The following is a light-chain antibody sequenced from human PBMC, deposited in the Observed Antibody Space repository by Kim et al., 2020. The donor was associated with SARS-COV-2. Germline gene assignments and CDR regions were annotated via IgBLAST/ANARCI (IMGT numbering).Light chain of an antibody. CDR3: SSYAASSPKLL. CDR1: SSDIGDYNY. V-gene: IGLV2-14*03. Sequence: QSALTQPASASGSPGQSITISCTGTSSDIGDYNYVSWYQQHPGKAPKLMVYAVTNRCSGVSNPFSGSKSGNTASLTISGLQTEDEADYYCSSYAASSPKLLFGAGTQLTVL. CDR2: AVT. J-gene: IGLJ2*01.